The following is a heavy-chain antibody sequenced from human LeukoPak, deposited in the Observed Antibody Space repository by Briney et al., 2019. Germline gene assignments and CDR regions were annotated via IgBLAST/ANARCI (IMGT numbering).Heavy chain of an antibody. CDR1: GFTFSSYA. CDR2: IKQDGSEK. CDR3: ARDGAPDAHCSSSSCAIR. D-gene: IGHD2-2*01. V-gene: IGHV3-7*01. Sequence: PGGSLRLSCAASGFTFSSYAMSRVRQAPGKGLEWVANIKQDGSEKYYVDSVKGRFTISRDNAKNSLYLQMNSLRAEDTALYYCARDGAPDAHCSSSSCAIRWGQGTLVTVSS. J-gene: IGHJ4*02.